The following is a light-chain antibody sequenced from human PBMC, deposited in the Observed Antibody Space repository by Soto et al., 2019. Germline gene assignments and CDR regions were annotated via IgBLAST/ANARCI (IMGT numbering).Light chain of an antibody. CDR1: QSVSSSY. J-gene: IGKJ4*01. Sequence: EIVLTQSPGTLSLSPGERTTLSCRASQSVSSSYLAWYQQKPGQAPRLLIYGASSRATGIPDRFSGSRYGTEFTLTINSLQSEDFAVYYCQRYNNWPLTFGGGTKVDIK. V-gene: IGKV3-20*01. CDR2: GAS. CDR3: QRYNNWPLT.